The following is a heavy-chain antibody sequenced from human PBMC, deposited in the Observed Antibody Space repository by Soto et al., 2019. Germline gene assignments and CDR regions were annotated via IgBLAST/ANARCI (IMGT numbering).Heavy chain of an antibody. CDR3: DASIFYYGMDV. CDR1: GYTFTNYW. J-gene: IGHJ6*02. CDR2: IYPGDSDT. Sequence: PGESLKISCKGSGYTFTNYWIGWVRQMPGKGPEWMGIIYPGDSDTKYNPSFQGQVTISADKSITTTYLQWSSLKASDTAIYYCDASIFYYGMDVWGQGTTVTVSS. V-gene: IGHV5-51*01.